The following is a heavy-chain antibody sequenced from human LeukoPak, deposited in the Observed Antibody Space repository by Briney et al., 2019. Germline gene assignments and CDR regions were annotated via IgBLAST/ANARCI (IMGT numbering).Heavy chain of an antibody. CDR3: GRDLGGRSGY. D-gene: IGHD1-26*01. Sequence: GGSLRLSCTVSGFTFRTYWMHWVRQVPGEGLVWVSRINEDGSITNYADSVKGRFSISRDNAKNTLYLQMNSLRAEDTAVYYCGRDLGGRSGYWGQGTLVTVSS. J-gene: IGHJ4*02. V-gene: IGHV3-74*01. CDR2: INEDGSIT. CDR1: GFTFRTYW.